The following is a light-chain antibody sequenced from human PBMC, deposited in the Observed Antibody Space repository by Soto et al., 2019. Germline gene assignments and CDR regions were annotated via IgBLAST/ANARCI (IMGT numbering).Light chain of an antibody. Sequence: EIMMTQSPATLSVSPGERFTLSCMASQSVSSNLAWYEQKPGQAPRLLIYGASSRATGIPERFSGSGSGTDFTLTISSLEPEDLEVYFCQQRSNWPRTFGQGTKVDIK. CDR2: GAS. J-gene: IGKJ1*01. CDR3: QQRSNWPRT. CDR1: QSVSSN. V-gene: IGKV3D-15*01.